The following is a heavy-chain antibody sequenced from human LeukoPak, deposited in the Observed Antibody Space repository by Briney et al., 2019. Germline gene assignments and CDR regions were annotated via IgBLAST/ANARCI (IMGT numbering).Heavy chain of an antibody. D-gene: IGHD3-10*01. J-gene: IGHJ4*02. CDR1: GFIFSNYA. Sequence: PGGSLRLSCAASGFIFSNYAMNWVRQAPGKGLEWVSAILSGGDTASYADSVRGRFTISRDNSKNTLYLEMNSLRAEDTAIHYCAKDLISPRRVGSSEKLDYWGQGTLVTVSS. CDR3: AKDLISPRRVGSSEKLDY. V-gene: IGHV3-23*01. CDR2: ILSGGDTA.